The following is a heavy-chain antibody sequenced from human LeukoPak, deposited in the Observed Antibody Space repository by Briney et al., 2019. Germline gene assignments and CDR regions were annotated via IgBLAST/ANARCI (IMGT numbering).Heavy chain of an antibody. CDR1: GYTFTGYY. Sequence: ASVKVSCKASGYTFTGYYMHWVRQAPGQGLEWMGWINLNSGGTNFAQNFQGRVTTTRDTSISTAYMELSSLRFDDTAVYYCARDSYSSSWHGSDYWGQGTLVTVSS. CDR2: INLNSGGT. D-gene: IGHD6-13*01. J-gene: IGHJ4*02. CDR3: ARDSYSSSWHGSDY. V-gene: IGHV1-2*02.